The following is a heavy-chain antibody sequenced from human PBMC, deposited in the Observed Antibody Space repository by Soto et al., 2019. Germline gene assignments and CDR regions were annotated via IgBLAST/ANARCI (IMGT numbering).Heavy chain of an antibody. CDR1: GFTFSSRW. CDR3: ATHDGPAAAGLVLDF. V-gene: IGHV3-7*02. CDR2: IKQDENGK. D-gene: IGHD6-13*01. Sequence: EVQLVESGGGLVQPGGSLRLSCEASGFTFSSRWMTWVRQGPGKGLEWVANIKQDENGKDYVDSVKGRFTISRDNAKNSLYLKRNSLRAEDTDVYYCATHDGPAAAGLVLDFWGQGTLVTVSP. J-gene: IGHJ4*02.